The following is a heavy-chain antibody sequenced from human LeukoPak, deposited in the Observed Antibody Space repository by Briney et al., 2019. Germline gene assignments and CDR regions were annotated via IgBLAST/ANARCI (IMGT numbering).Heavy chain of an antibody. CDR2: IYYSGST. Sequence: KTSETLSLTCTVSGGSISSNKYYWGWIRQPPGKGLEWIGSIYYSGSTYYNPSLKSRVTISVDTSKNQFSLKLSSVTAADTAVYYCARHACRWCNVAFDIWGQGTMVTVSS. J-gene: IGHJ3*02. CDR1: GGSISSNKYY. CDR3: ARHACRWCNVAFDI. D-gene: IGHD2-8*01. V-gene: IGHV4-39*01.